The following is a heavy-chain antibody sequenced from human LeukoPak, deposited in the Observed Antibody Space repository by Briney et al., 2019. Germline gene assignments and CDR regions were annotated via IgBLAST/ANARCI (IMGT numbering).Heavy chain of an antibody. J-gene: IGHJ5*01. CDR2: ITGSGASL. D-gene: IGHD6-13*01. CDR3: VKDGSYSSTWYADS. CDR1: GFTFSSHA. Sequence: GGSLRLSCAASGFTFSSHAMNWVHQAPGKGLEWVSAITGSGASLYYADSVKGRFTISRDDSKNTVYPHMNSLRAEDTALYFCVKDGSYSSTWYADSWGQGTLVTVSS. V-gene: IGHV3-23*01.